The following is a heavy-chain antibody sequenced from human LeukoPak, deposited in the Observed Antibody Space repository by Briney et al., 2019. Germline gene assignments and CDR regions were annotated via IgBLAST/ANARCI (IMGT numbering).Heavy chain of an antibody. CDR3: AREAGGNYHVFDS. V-gene: IGHV3-11*04. J-gene: IGHJ4*02. D-gene: IGHD4-23*01. CDR2: ITNSGRST. Sequence: GGSLRLSCEASGFSFTTYFISWIRQAPGKGLEWVGYITNSGRSTNYADAVKGRFTISRDNAKKSVYLEMTDLRAEDTAVYYCAREAGGNYHVFDSWGQGTLVTVSS. CDR1: GFSFTTYF.